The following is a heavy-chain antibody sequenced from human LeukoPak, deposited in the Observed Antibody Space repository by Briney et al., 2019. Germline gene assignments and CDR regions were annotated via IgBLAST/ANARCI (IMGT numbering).Heavy chain of an antibody. V-gene: IGHV1-2*02. Sequence: ASVKVSCKASGYTFTGYYMHRVRQAPGQGLEWMGWINPNSGGTNYAQKFQGRVTMTRDTSISTAYMELSRLRSDDTAVYYCARPYGSGSYYPYDYWGQGTLVTVSS. CDR2: INPNSGGT. J-gene: IGHJ4*02. CDR3: ARPYGSGSYYPYDY. D-gene: IGHD3-10*01. CDR1: GYTFTGYY.